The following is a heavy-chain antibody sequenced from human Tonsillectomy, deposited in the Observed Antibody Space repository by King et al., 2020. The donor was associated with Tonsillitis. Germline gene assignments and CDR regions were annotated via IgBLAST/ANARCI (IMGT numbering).Heavy chain of an antibody. V-gene: IGHV3-7*01. CDR1: GFTLSFHW. J-gene: IGHJ4*02. D-gene: IGHD2-15*01. CDR2: INQDGSEK. Sequence: VQLVESGGGLVQPGGALRLSCAASGFTLSFHWVFWFCQVPGTGLGLVATINQDGSEKYYVDSVKGRFTISRDNAKNSLYLQMNSLRAEDTAVYYCAETAVGWGQGTLVTVSS. CDR3: AETAVG.